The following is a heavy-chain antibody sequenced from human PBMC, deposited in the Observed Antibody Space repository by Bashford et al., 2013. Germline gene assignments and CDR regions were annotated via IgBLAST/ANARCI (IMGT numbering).Heavy chain of an antibody. Sequence: SETLSLTCTVSGGSISSGGYYWSWIRQHPGKGLEWIGYIYYSGSTYYNPSLKSRVTISVDRSKNQFSLKLSSVTAADTAVYYCAREGITIFGVDGTDYGMDVWGQGTTVTVSS. CDR3: AREGITIFGVDGTDYGMDV. CDR2: IYYSGST. D-gene: IGHD3-3*01. V-gene: IGHV4-31*03. J-gene: IGHJ6*02. CDR1: GGSISSGGYY.